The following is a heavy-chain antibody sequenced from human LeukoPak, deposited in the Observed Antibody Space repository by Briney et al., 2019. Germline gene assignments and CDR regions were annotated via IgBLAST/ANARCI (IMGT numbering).Heavy chain of an antibody. D-gene: IGHD3-22*01. CDR2: VYDNGDT. Sequence: SETLSLTCTVSGASISGYLWTWIRQPPGKGLEWIGYVYDNGDTNCHPSFTGRVSISVDVSKNQFSLKLTSVLAADTADYFCARLSDYDVDTSHYMDVWGKGTTVTVSS. V-gene: IGHV4-59*01. CDR1: GASISGYL. J-gene: IGHJ6*03. CDR3: ARLSDYDVDTSHYMDV.